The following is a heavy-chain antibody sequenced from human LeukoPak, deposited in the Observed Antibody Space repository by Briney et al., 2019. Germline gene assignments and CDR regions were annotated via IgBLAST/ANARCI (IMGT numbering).Heavy chain of an antibody. CDR3: ARGRIVVVPAAMKFLGWFDP. D-gene: IGHD2-2*01. Sequence: PSGTLSLTCAVSGGSISSSNWWSWVRQPPGKGLEWIGEIYHSGSTNYNPSLKSRVTISVDKSKNQFSLKLSSVTAADTAVYYCARGRIVVVPAAMKFLGWFDPWGQGTLVTVSS. J-gene: IGHJ5*02. V-gene: IGHV4-4*02. CDR2: IYHSGST. CDR1: GGSISSSNW.